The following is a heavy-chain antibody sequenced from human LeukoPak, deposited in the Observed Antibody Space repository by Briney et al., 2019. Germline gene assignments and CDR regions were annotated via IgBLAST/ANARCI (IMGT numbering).Heavy chain of an antibody. CDR3: ARLRSGGQYYFDY. CDR1: GGSMSDYY. J-gene: IGHJ4*02. D-gene: IGHD2-15*01. Sequence: SETLSLTCTVSGGSMSDYYWSWIRQPPGKGLEWIGYMYFSGITSYNPSLKSRVTISIDMSKNHFSLRLSSVTAADTAVYYCARLRSGGQYYFDYWGQGTLVTVSS. CDR2: MYFSGIT. V-gene: IGHV4-59*08.